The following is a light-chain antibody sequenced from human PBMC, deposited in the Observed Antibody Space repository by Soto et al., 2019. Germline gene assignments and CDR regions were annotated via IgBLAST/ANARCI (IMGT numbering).Light chain of an antibody. CDR2: HAF. CDR1: QSIGTY. Sequence: DIQMTQSPSSLSASVGDRVTITCRASQSIGTYLHWYQQKSGKAPKLLIYHAFSLQSGVPSRFTGSGSGTDFTLTITSLQPEDFATYYCLQSASAPRTFGQGTNLDIK. J-gene: IGKJ2*01. V-gene: IGKV1-39*01. CDR3: LQSASAPRT.